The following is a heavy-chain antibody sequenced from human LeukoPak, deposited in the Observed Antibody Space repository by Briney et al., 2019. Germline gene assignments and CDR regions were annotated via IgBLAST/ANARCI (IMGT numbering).Heavy chain of an antibody. CDR2: ISSSSSYI. CDR1: GFTFSSYS. CDR3: ARISIVAVGKDY. Sequence: PGGSLRLSCAASGFTFSSYSMNWVRQAPGKGLEWVSSISSSSSYIYYADSVKGRFTISRDNAKNTLYLQMDSLTAEDMGVYYCARISIVAVGKDYWGQGTLVTVSS. J-gene: IGHJ4*02. D-gene: IGHD6-13*01. V-gene: IGHV3-21*01.